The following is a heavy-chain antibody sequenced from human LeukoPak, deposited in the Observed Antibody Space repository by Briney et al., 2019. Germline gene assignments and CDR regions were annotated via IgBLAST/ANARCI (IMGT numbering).Heavy chain of an antibody. CDR1: GFTFSSYS. CDR2: ISSSSSTI. V-gene: IGHV3-48*01. D-gene: IGHD3-22*01. J-gene: IGHJ4*02. Sequence: PGGSLRLSCAASGFTFSSYSMNWVRQAPGKGLEWVSYISSSSSTIYYADSVKGRFTISRDNAKNSLYLQMNSLRAEDTAVYYCARESHYDSSGHGYWGQGTLVTVSS. CDR3: ARESHYDSSGHGY.